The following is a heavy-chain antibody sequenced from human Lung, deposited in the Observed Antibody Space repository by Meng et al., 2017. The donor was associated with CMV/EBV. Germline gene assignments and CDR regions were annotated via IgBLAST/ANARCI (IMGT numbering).Heavy chain of an antibody. CDR3: ARQAPDNWFDP. CDR1: SGHMSSGGYC. Sequence: CTVASGHMSSGGYCWRWIRQHAEKGLEWIGYSYYDGTTHYNPSLRSRVSISVDKSKNQFSLKLNSVTAADTAVYYCARQAPDNWFDPWGQGALVTVSS. J-gene: IGHJ5*02. CDR2: SYYDGTT. V-gene: IGHV4-31*03.